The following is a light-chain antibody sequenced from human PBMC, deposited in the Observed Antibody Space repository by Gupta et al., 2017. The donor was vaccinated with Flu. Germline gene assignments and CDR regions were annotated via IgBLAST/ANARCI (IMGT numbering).Light chain of an antibody. J-gene: IGLJ1*01. Sequence: QSALTQPASVSGSPGQSITISCTGTSSDVGGYNYFSWYQQHPGNAPKLMIYEVSNRPSGVSNRFSGSKSGNTASMTISGLQAEDDAYYYCSSYTSSSTLVFGTGTKVTVL. CDR3: SSYTSSSTLV. CDR2: EVS. CDR1: SSDVGGYNY. V-gene: IGLV2-14*01.